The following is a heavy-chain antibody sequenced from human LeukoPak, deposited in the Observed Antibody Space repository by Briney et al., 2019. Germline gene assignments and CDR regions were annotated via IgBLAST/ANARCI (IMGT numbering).Heavy chain of an antibody. CDR3: ARIGTAVPAAAIRGFDY. V-gene: IGHV4-4*07. J-gene: IGHJ4*02. CDR2: IYTSGTI. Sequence: SETLSLTCTVSGGSISSYYWSWIRQPAGTALEWIGRIYTSGTITYNPSLKSRVTMSVDTSKNQFSLKLSSVTAADTAVYYCARIGTAVPAAAIRGFDYWGQGTLVTVSS. CDR1: GGSISSYY. D-gene: IGHD2-2*01.